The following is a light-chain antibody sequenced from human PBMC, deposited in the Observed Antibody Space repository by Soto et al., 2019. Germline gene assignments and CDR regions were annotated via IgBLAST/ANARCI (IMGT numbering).Light chain of an antibody. V-gene: IGKV1-5*01. CDR1: QSISSW. J-gene: IGKJ1*01. Sequence: DRVPIPFRASQSISSWLAWYQQKPGKAPKLLIYDASSLESGVPSRFSGSGSGTEFTLSITSLQFEDFASYFCLQVYSLPRTFGLGTKVDIK. CDR2: DAS. CDR3: LQVYSLPRT.